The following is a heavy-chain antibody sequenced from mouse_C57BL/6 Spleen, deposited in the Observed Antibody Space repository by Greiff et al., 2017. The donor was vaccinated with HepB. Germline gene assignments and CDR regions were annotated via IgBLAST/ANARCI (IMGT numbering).Heavy chain of an antibody. CDR3: ASHPPYGNYGGFYAMDY. CDR1: GYTFTSYW. D-gene: IGHD2-1*01. CDR2: IDPSDSET. J-gene: IGHJ4*01. Sequence: VKVVESGAELVRPGSSVKLSCKASGYTFTSYWMHWVKQRPIQGLEWIGNIDPSDSETHYNQKFKDKATLTVDKSSSTAYMQLSSLTSEDSAVYYCASHPPYGNYGGFYAMDYWGQGTSVTVSS. V-gene: IGHV1-52*01.